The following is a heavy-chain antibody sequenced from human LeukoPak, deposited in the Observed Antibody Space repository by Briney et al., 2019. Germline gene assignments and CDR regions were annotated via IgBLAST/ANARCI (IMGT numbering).Heavy chain of an antibody. CDR1: GGSISSYY. Sequence: PSETLSLTCTVSGGSISSYYWSWIRQPPGKGLEWIGYIYYSGSTNYNPSLKSRVTISVDTSKNQFSLKLSSVTAADTAVYYCARRLYGRMDVWGKGTTVTVSS. CDR2: IYYSGST. D-gene: IGHD3-10*01. J-gene: IGHJ6*04. V-gene: IGHV4-59*01. CDR3: ARRLYGRMDV.